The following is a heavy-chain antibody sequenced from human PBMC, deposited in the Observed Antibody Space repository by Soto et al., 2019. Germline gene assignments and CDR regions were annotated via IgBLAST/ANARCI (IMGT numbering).Heavy chain of an antibody. CDR2: ISYDGSNK. CDR3: AKDQEIYLVPAAPFDY. J-gene: IGHJ4*02. V-gene: IGHV3-30*18. CDR1: GFTFSSYG. D-gene: IGHD2-2*01. Sequence: QVQLVESGGGVVQPGRSLRLSCAASGFTFSSYGMHWVRQAPGKGLEWVAVISYDGSNKYYADSVKGRCTISRDNSKTTLYLQKNSLRAEDTAVYYCAKDQEIYLVPAAPFDYWGQGTLVTVSS.